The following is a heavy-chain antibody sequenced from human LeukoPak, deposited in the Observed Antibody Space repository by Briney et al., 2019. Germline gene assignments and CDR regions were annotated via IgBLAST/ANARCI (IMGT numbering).Heavy chain of an antibody. CDR2: INWNGGST. CDR3: ARGRCSGGSCYNAFDI. J-gene: IGHJ3*02. Sequence: GGSPRLSCAASGFTFDGYGMSWVRQAPGKGLEWVSGINWNGGSTGYADSVKGRFTISRDNAKNSLYLQMNSLRAEDTALYYCARGRCSGGSCYNAFDIWGQGTMVTVSS. V-gene: IGHV3-20*04. CDR1: GFTFDGYG. D-gene: IGHD2-15*01.